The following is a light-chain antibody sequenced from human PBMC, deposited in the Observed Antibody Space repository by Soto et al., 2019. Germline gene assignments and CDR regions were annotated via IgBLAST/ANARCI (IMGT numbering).Light chain of an antibody. CDR1: SSDVGIYNY. Sequence: QSALTQPASVSGSPGQSIAISCTGSSSDVGIYNYVSCYQQHPGKVPKLIIYEVTNRPSGVSNRFSGSKSGNTASLTISGLQAEDEADYYCSSYTTSSTRVFGTGTKLTVL. V-gene: IGLV2-14*01. CDR2: EVT. CDR3: SSYTTSSTRV. J-gene: IGLJ1*01.